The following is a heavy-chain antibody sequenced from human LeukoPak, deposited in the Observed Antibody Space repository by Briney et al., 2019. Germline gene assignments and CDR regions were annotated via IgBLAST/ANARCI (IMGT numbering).Heavy chain of an antibody. CDR2: ILPGGGDT. Sequence: GGSLRLSCAASGFTFSVAAMTWVRQAPGKGLEWVSTILPGGGDTYYADSVKGRFTISRDTSKNTLYLQMNTLRVEDTAVYYCAKAWPAAGTFDSWGQGSLVTVSS. CDR1: GFTFSVAA. CDR3: AKAWPAAGTFDS. V-gene: IGHV3-23*01. D-gene: IGHD6-13*01. J-gene: IGHJ4*02.